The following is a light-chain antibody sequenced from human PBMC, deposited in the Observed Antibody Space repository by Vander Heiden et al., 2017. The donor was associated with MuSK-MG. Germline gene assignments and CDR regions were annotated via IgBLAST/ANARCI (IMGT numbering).Light chain of an antibody. CDR1: QSVSSY. V-gene: IGKV3-11*01. Sequence: VLTQSPATLSLSPGERATLSCRASQSVSSYLAWYQHKPGQTPRLLIYDASKRATGIPARFSGSGTGTDFTLPISSLGPEDFAIYYCLQRNYWPFTFGRGTKVEIK. CDR2: DAS. J-gene: IGKJ4*01. CDR3: LQRNYWPFT.